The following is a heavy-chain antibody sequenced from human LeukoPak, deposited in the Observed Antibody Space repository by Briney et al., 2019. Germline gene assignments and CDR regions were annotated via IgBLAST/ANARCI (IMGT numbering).Heavy chain of an antibody. V-gene: IGHV1-46*01. CDR1: GYSFTSHY. CDR3: ARDNSVGDIAWGLDR. J-gene: IGHJ5*02. D-gene: IGHD3-16*02. CDR2: INPSGSST. Sequence: GASVKVSCKASGYSFTSHYMHWVRQAPGQGLEWMGLINPSGSSTLYAQKFQGRVTMTRDMSTTTDYMELSSLRSEDTAVYYCARDNSVGDIAWGLDRWGQGTLVTVCS.